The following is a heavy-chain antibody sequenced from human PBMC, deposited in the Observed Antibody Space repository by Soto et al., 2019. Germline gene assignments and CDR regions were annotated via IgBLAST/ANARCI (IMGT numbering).Heavy chain of an antibody. CDR2: ISYDGSNK. Sequence: SLRLSCAASGFTFSSYAMHWVRQAPGKGLEWVAVISYDGSNKYYADSVKGRFTISRDNSKNTLYLQMNSLRAEDTAVYYCARGQLQPDYWGQGTLVTVSS. D-gene: IGHD6-6*01. CDR1: GFTFSSYA. J-gene: IGHJ4*02. CDR3: ARGQLQPDY. V-gene: IGHV3-30-3*01.